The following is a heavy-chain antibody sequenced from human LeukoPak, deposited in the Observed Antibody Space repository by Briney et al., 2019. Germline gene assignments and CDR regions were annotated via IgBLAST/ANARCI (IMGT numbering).Heavy chain of an antibody. CDR2: IYPGDSDT. Sequence: GESLKISCKGSGYSFTSYWIGWVRQMPGKGLEWMGIIYPGDSDTRYSPSFQGQVTISADKSISTAYLQWSSLKASDTAMYYCARLNGDYLFPNRYYYYYMDVWGKGTTVTVSS. CDR3: ARLNGDYLFPNRYYYYYMDV. CDR1: GYSFTSYW. V-gene: IGHV5-51*01. J-gene: IGHJ6*03. D-gene: IGHD4-17*01.